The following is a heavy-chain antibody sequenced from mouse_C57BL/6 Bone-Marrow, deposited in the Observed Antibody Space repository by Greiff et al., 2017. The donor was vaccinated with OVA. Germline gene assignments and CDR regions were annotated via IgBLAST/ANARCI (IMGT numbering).Heavy chain of an antibody. V-gene: IGHV1-61*01. CDR3: ARSAGTDY. CDR1: GYTFTSYW. CDR2: IYPSDSET. D-gene: IGHD4-1*01. J-gene: IGHJ2*01. Sequence: QVQLQQPGAELVKPGASVKLSCKASGYTFTSYWMDWVKQRPGQGLEWIGNIYPSDSETHYNQKFKDKATLTVDKSSSPPYMQLSSLTSEDSAVYYCARSAGTDYWGQGTTLTVSS.